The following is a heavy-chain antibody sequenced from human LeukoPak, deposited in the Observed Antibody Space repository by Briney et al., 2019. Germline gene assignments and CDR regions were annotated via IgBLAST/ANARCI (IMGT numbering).Heavy chain of an antibody. Sequence: PGGSLRLSCAASGFTFSSYAMHWVRQAPGKGLEYVSAISSNGGSTYYANSVKGRFTISRDNAKNTLYLQMNSLRADDTALYYCVYCSGGSCYSNGPWFDPWGQGTLVTVSS. CDR3: VYCSGGSCYSNGPWFDP. CDR2: ISSNGGST. D-gene: IGHD2-15*01. J-gene: IGHJ5*02. CDR1: GFTFSSYA. V-gene: IGHV3-64*01.